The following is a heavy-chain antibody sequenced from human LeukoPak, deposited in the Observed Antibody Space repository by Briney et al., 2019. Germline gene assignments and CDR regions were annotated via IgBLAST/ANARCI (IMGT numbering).Heavy chain of an antibody. CDR3: ARSFLNYYDSRGYPYFFDN. Sequence: GGSLRLSCTASGFTFGSHVMNWVRQAPGKGLEWVSSISSRSSFVYYADSVKGRFTISRVDAKSSLYLQMNSLRAEDTAMYYCARSFLNYYDSRGYPYFFDNWGQGTLATVSS. D-gene: IGHD3-22*01. CDR2: ISSRSSFV. V-gene: IGHV3-21*01. CDR1: GFTFGSHV. J-gene: IGHJ4*02.